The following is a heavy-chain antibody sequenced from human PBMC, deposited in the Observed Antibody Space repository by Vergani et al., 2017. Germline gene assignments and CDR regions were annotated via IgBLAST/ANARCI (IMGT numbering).Heavy chain of an antibody. CDR1: GFSFRNAW. D-gene: IGHD3-22*01. V-gene: IGHV3-15*07. Sequence: EVQLVESGGGIVKPGGSLRLSCVASGFSFRNAWMNWVRRTPGKGLEWVGRIKSTFDRGTTDYAAAVKGRFTISRDDSKNTLFLKMNGLKTEVLGVYYCTTDPRYCGYCSCYWLRDDNYYGMDVWGQGTTVTVSS. CDR3: TTDPRYCGYCSCYWLRDDNYYGMDV. CDR2: IKSTFDRGTT. J-gene: IGHJ6*02.